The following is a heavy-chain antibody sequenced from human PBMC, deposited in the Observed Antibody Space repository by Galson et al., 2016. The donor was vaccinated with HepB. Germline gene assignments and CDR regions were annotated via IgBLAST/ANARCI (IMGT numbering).Heavy chain of an antibody. J-gene: IGHJ6*02. CDR3: TGTPRLYYYYSGLDV. D-gene: IGHD1-1*01. Sequence: SLRLSCAASGFKLSHYAMHWVRQGPDKGLEWVAGISWDGTNIAYADSVKGRFTISRDNAKKSVYLQMNRLRVEDTAVYYCTGTPRLYYYYSGLDVWGQGITVTVSS. CDR2: ISWDGTNI. V-gene: IGHV3-9*01. CDR1: GFKLSHYA.